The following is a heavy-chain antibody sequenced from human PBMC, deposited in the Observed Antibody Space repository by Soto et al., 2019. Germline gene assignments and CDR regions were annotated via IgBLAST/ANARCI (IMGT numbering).Heavy chain of an antibody. J-gene: IGHJ4*02. Sequence: GGSLRLSCAASGFTFSSYEMNWVRQAPGKGLEWVSYISSSGSTIYYADSVKGRFTISRDNAKNSLYPQMNSLRAEDTAVYYCARVDSSGWCFDYWGQGTLVTVSS. CDR1: GFTFSSYE. D-gene: IGHD6-19*01. CDR3: ARVDSSGWCFDY. V-gene: IGHV3-48*03. CDR2: ISSSGSTI.